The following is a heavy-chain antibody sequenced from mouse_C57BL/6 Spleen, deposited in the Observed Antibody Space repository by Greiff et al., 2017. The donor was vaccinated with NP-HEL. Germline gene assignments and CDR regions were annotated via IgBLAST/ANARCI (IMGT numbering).Heavy chain of an antibody. CDR3: AREITTVVYFDY. V-gene: IGHV1-82*01. J-gene: IGHJ2*01. CDR2: IYPGDGDT. CDR1: GYAFSSSW. D-gene: IGHD1-1*01. Sequence: VKLMESGPELVKPGASVKISCKASGYAFSSSWMNWVKQRPGKGLEWIGRIYPGDGDTNYNGKFKGKATLTADKSSSTAYMQLSSLTSEDSAVYFCAREITTVVYFDYWGQGTTLTVSS.